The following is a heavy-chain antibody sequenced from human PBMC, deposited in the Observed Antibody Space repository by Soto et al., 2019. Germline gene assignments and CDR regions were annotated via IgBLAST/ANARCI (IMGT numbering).Heavy chain of an antibody. V-gene: IGHV4-30-2*01. CDR3: ARDNTGSLDS. D-gene: IGHD3-10*01. CDR2: IYHTGST. CDR1: RGSISSGGYS. Sequence: SETLSLTCAVSRGSISSGGYSWSWIRQPPGKGLEWIGFIYHTGSTYYNPSLESRVTISVDRSKNQLYLRLSSVTAADTAVYYCARDNTGSLDSWGQGTLVTVSS. J-gene: IGHJ5*01.